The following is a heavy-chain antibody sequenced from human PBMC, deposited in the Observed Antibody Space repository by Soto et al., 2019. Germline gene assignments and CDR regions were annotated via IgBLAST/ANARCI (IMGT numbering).Heavy chain of an antibody. CDR1: GYTFTSYA. CDR3: ARGLNGYLHYFDY. CDR2: INAGNGNT. Sequence: QVQLVQSGAEVKKPGASVKVSCKDSGYTFTSYAMHWVRQAPGQRLEWMGWINAGNGNTKYSQKFQGRVTITRDTSASTAYMELSSLRSEDTAVYYCARGLNGYLHYFDYWGQGTPVTVSS. D-gene: IGHD5-18*01. V-gene: IGHV1-3*01. J-gene: IGHJ4*02.